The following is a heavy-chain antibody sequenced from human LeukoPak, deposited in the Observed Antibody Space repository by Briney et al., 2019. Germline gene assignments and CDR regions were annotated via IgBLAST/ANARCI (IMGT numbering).Heavy chain of an antibody. CDR1: GGSFTGNY. D-gene: IGHD6-13*01. J-gene: IGHJ4*02. CDR2: INHSGST. V-gene: IGHV4-34*01. CDR3: AREEYSSDWYGHDS. Sequence: SETLSLTCAVYGGSFTGNYWRWIRQPPGKGLEWIGDINHSGSTKYNPSLKSRVTMSVDASTNQFFLRLTSVTAADTAFYYCAREEYSSDWYGHDSWGQGTLVTVSS.